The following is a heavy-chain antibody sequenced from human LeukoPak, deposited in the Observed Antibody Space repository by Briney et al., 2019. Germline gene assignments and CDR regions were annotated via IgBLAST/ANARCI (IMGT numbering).Heavy chain of an antibody. CDR3: ARDNGYSYGLGAFDI. V-gene: IGHV4-30-4*01. J-gene: IGHJ3*02. D-gene: IGHD5-18*01. CDR1: GGSISSGDYY. CDR2: IYYSGST. Sequence: PSETLSLTCTVSGGSISSGDYYWSWIRQPPGKGLEWIGYIYYSGSTYYNPSLKSRVTISVDTSKNQFSLKLSSVTAADTAVYYCARDNGYSYGLGAFDIWGQGTMVTVSS.